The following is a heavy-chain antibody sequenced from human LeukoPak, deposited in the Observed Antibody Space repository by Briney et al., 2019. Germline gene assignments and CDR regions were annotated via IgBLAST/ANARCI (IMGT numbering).Heavy chain of an antibody. J-gene: IGHJ5*02. Sequence: SSVKVSCKASGYTFTSYGISWVRQAAGQGLEWMGWISDYNGNTNYAQKLQGRVPMTTDTSTSTAYMELRSLRSDDTAVYYCARDLYRDSLPVSWFDPWGQGTLVTVSS. CDR2: ISDYNGNT. CDR1: GYTFTSYG. V-gene: IGHV1-18*01. CDR3: ARDLYRDSLPVSWFDP. D-gene: IGHD4-11*01.